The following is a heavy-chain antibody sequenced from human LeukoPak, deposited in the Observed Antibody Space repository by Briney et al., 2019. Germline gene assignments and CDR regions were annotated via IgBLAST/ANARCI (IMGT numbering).Heavy chain of an antibody. D-gene: IGHD3-10*01. J-gene: IGHJ4*02. CDR3: ARDPGSARFDY. V-gene: IGHV3-21*01. CDR1: GFTFSSHD. CDR2: ISSSSSYI. Sequence: PGGSLRLSCAASGFTFSSHDMTWVRQAPGKGLEWVSSISSSSSYIYYADSVKGRFTISRDNAKNSLYLQMNSLRAEDTAVYYCARDPGSARFDYWGQGTLVTVSS.